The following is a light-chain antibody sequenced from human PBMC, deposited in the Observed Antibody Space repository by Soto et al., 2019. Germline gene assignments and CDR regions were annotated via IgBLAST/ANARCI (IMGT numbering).Light chain of an antibody. V-gene: IGKV3-20*01. CDR1: QTVSSSY. J-gene: IGKJ2*01. CDR3: QHSGSSPPFT. Sequence: EVVLTQSPGTLSLSPGERATLSCRASQTVSSSYLAWYQQKPGQAPRLLIYGASSRATGIPDRFSGSGSGTDFTLTISRLEPEGFAVFYCQHSGSSPPFTFGQGTKLEI. CDR2: GAS.